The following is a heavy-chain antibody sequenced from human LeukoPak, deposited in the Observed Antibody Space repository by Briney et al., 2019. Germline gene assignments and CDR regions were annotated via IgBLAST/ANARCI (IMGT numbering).Heavy chain of an antibody. CDR2: VNTDNTKS. CDR3: AMSVEMAAIPSFDY. V-gene: IGHV1-3*04. Sequence: ASVKVSCKTAGHIFTTHYIHWMRQAPGQRLEWLGRVNTDNTKSEYSQKFQGRVIITRDTSASTAYMEMSGLRSEDTAMYYCAMSVEMAAIPSFDYWGQGTLVTVSS. J-gene: IGHJ4*02. D-gene: IGHD5-24*01. CDR1: GHIFTTHY.